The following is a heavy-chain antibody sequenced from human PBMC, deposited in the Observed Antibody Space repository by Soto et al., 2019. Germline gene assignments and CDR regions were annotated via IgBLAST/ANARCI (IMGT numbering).Heavy chain of an antibody. CDR3: ARDIGITGTTFPPRLMDV. V-gene: IGHV1-46*01. D-gene: IGHD1-20*01. CDR2: INPSGGST. J-gene: IGHJ6*02. CDR1: GYTFTSYY. Sequence: XSVKVSCKASGYTFTSYYMHWVRQAPGQGLEWMGIINPSGGSTSYAQKFQGRVTMTRDTSTSTVYMELSSLRSEDTAVYYCARDIGITGTTFPPRLMDVWGQGTTVTVSS.